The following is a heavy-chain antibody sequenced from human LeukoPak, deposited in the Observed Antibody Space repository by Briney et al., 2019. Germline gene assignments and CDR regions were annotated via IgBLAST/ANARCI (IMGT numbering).Heavy chain of an antibody. Sequence: PSETLSLTCTVSTYSIASGYLWGWIRQSPGKGLEWIAPVHHPDVRRYNPSLARRVHISLDPSRNPFSLPLKSVTAADTAVYYCAREGGHQLFYPSWTHTGHFDFWGQGIVVTVSS. CDR2: VHHPDVR. D-gene: IGHD2-8*02. CDR3: AREGGHQLFYPSWTHTGHFDF. CDR1: TYSIASGYL. J-gene: IGHJ4*02. V-gene: IGHV4-38-2*02.